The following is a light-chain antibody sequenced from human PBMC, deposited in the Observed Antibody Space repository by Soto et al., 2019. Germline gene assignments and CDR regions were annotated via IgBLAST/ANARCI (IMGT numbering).Light chain of an antibody. V-gene: IGLV2-11*01. CDR2: DVS. CDR3: CSYAGSYTWV. CDR1: SSDVGGYNY. J-gene: IGLJ3*02. Sequence: QLVLTQPRSVSGSPGQSVTLSCTGTSSDVGGYNYVSWYQQHPGKAPKLVIYDVSKRPSGVPDRFFGSKSGNTASLTISGLQAEDEADYFCCSYAGSYTWVFGGGTQLTVL.